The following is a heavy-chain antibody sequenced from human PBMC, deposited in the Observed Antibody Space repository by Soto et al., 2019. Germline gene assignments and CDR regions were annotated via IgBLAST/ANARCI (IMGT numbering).Heavy chain of an antibody. Sequence: GGSLRLSCAASGFTVSSNYMSWVRQAPGKGLEWVSVIYSGGSTYYADSVKGRFTISRDNSKNTLYLQMNSLRAEDTAVYYCAREFGGGGSVNGGYDFGLFDYWGQGTLVTVSS. J-gene: IGHJ4*02. V-gene: IGHV3-66*01. CDR2: IYSGGST. CDR1: GFTVSSNY. CDR3: AREFGGGGSVNGGYDFGLFDY. D-gene: IGHD5-12*01.